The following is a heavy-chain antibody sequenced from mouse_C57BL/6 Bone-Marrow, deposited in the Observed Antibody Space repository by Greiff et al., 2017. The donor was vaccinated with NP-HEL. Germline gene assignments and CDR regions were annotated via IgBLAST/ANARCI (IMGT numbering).Heavy chain of an antibody. Sequence: QVQLKEPGAELVRPGSSVKLSCKASGYTFTSYWMHWVKQRPIQGLEWIGNIDPSDSETHYNQKFKDKATLTVDKSSSTAYMQLSSLTSEDSAVYYWAKEKDGKGWYFDVWGTGTTVTVSS. CDR2: IDPSDSET. V-gene: IGHV1-52*01. CDR3: AKEKDGKGWYFDV. D-gene: IGHD2-1*01. J-gene: IGHJ1*03. CDR1: GYTFTSYW.